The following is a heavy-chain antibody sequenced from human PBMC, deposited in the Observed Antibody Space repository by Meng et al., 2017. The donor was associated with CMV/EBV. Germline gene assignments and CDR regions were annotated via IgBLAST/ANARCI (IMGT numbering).Heavy chain of an antibody. CDR3: ARGYCSSTSCYTSLEYFQH. Sequence: SVKVSCKASGGTFSSYTISWMRQAPGQGLEWMGRIIPILGIANYAQKFQGRVTITADKSTSTAYMELSSLRSEDTAVYYCARGYCSSTSCYTSLEYFQHWGQGTLVTVSS. D-gene: IGHD2-2*02. V-gene: IGHV1-69*02. J-gene: IGHJ1*01. CDR1: GGTFSSYT. CDR2: IIPILGIA.